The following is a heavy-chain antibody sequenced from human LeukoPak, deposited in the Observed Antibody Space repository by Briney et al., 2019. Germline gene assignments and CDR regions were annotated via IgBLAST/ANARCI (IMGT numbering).Heavy chain of an antibody. Sequence: GASVKVSCKASGFTFARSAVQWVRQARGQHPEWIGWIVIANGNTNYAQKFQERLTITRDMSTSTAYMELSSLRSEDTAVYYCAAEDDFLTGYYDFHYWGQGTVVTVSS. V-gene: IGHV1-58*01. D-gene: IGHD3-9*01. J-gene: IGHJ4*02. CDR1: GFTFARSA. CDR2: IVIANGNT. CDR3: AAEDDFLTGYYDFHY.